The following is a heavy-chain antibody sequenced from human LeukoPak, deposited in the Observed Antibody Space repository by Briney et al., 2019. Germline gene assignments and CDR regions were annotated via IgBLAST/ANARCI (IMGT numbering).Heavy chain of an antibody. CDR2: ISGSGGST. J-gene: IGHJ4*02. V-gene: IGHV3-23*01. Sequence: GGSLRLSCAASGFTFSSYGMSWVRQAPGKGLEWVSAISGSGGSTYYADSVKGRFTISRDNSRNTLYLQMNSLRSEDTAVYYCARGISGYSGSQLSGDYWGQGTLVTVSS. CDR3: ARGISGYSGSQLSGDY. D-gene: IGHD6-13*01. CDR1: GFTFSSYG.